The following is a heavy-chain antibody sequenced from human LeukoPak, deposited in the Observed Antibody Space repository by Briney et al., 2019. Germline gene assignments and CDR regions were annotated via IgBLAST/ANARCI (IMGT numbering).Heavy chain of an antibody. CDR1: GGTFSSYA. CDR2: IIPILGIA. D-gene: IGHD6-13*01. J-gene: IGHJ4*02. Sequence: GASVKVSFKASGGTFSSYAISWVRQAPGQGLEWMGRIIPILGIANYAQKFQGRVTITADKSTSTAYMELSSLRSEDTAVYYCARGGIAAAGLFDYWGQGTLVTVSS. CDR3: ARGGIAAAGLFDY. V-gene: IGHV1-69*04.